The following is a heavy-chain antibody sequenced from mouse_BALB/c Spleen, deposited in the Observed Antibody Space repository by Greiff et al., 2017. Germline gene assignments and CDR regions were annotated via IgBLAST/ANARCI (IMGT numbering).Heavy chain of an antibody. CDR3: ARGITTVVEGFAY. J-gene: IGHJ3*01. V-gene: IGHV5-12-2*01. CDR1: GFTFSSYT. Sequence: EVKLVESGGGLVQPGGSLKLSCAASGFTFSSYTMSWVRQTPEKRLEWVAYISNGGGSTYYPDTVKGRFTISRDNAKNTLYLQMSSLKSEDTAMYYCARGITTVVEGFAYWGQGTLVTVSA. D-gene: IGHD1-1*01. CDR2: ISNGGGST.